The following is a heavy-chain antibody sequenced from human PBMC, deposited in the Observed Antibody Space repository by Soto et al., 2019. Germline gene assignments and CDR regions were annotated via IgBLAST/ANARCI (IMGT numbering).Heavy chain of an antibody. Sequence: EVQLVESGGGLVKPGGSLRLSCAASGITFNKAWMNWVRQAPGKGLDWGGRIKSKTEDETTDYAAPVKRRFIISRDDSKNTLYLHMSSLKTEDRAVYYCVGELGGGDTNNRGDYWGQGTLVTVSS. CDR3: VGELGGGDTNNRGDY. CDR2: IKSKTEDETT. J-gene: IGHJ4*02. D-gene: IGHD2-21*02. CDR1: GITFNKAW. V-gene: IGHV3-15*07.